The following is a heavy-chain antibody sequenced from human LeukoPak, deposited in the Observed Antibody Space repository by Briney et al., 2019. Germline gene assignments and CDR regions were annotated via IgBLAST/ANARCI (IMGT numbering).Heavy chain of an antibody. J-gene: IGHJ5*02. CDR3: ARDAAMVRGVIWSGKFDP. CDR2: INPNSGGT. CDR1: GYTFAGYY. Sequence: ASVKVSCKASGYTFAGYYMHWVRQAPGQGLEWMGWINPNSGGTNYAQKFQGRVTMTRDTSISTAYMELSRLRSDDTAVYYCARDAAMVRGVIWSGKFDPWGQGTLVTVSS. V-gene: IGHV1-2*02. D-gene: IGHD3-10*01.